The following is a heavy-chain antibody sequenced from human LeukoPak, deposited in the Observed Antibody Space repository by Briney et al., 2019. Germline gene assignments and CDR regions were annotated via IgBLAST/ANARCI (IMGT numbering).Heavy chain of an antibody. CDR3: VKDWGGEFASGSSYFDY. CDR1: GFTFSSYA. J-gene: IGHJ4*02. D-gene: IGHD3-10*01. CDR2: ISYDGSNK. V-gene: IGHV3-30*04. Sequence: GGSLRLSCAASGFTFSSYAMHWVRQAPGKGLEWVAVISYDGSNKYYADSVKGRFTISRDNSMNTLYLQMNSLRTEDTAVYYCVKDWGGEFASGSSYFDYWGQGTLVTVSS.